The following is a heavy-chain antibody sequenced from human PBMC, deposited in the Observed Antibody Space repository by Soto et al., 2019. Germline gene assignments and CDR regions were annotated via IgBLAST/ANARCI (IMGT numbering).Heavy chain of an antibody. J-gene: IGHJ4*02. CDR3: AKSPRGEMATD. V-gene: IGHV1-18*01. Sequence: QVQLVQSGGEVKKPGASVTVSCKASGYTFFNYHITGVRQAPGQGLEWMAWITIYNGMTDYAQRLQGRVTITRDTSTSTAYMELRNLGSDDTAVYFCAKSPRGEMATDWGQGTLVTVSS. CDR2: ITIYNGMT. D-gene: IGHD5-12*01. CDR1: GYTFFNYH.